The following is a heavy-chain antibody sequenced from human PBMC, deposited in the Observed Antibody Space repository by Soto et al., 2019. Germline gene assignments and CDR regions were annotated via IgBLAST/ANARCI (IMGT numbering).Heavy chain of an antibody. V-gene: IGHV5-51*01. D-gene: IGHD3-22*01. Sequence: GESLKISCKGSGYSFTSYWIGWVRQMPGKGLEWMGIIYPGDSDTRYSPSFQGQVTISADKSISTAYLQWSSLKASDTAMYYCARDGEYYYDSSGPCDYWGQGTLVTVSS. CDR1: GYSFTSYW. J-gene: IGHJ4*02. CDR3: ARDGEYYYDSSGPCDY. CDR2: IYPGDSDT.